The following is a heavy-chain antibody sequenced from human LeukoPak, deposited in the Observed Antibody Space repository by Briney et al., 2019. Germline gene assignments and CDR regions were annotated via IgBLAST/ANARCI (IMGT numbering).Heavy chain of an antibody. V-gene: IGHV1-18*01. CDR2: ISAYNGNT. CDR3: ARVELEYSSSSGRVDY. Sequence: ASVKVSCKASGYTFTSYGISWVRQAPGQGLEWMGWISAYNGNTNYAQKLQGRVTMTTDTSTSTAYMELRSLRSDDTAVYYCARVELEYSSSSGRVDYWGQGTLVTVSS. D-gene: IGHD6-6*01. CDR1: GYTFTSYG. J-gene: IGHJ4*02.